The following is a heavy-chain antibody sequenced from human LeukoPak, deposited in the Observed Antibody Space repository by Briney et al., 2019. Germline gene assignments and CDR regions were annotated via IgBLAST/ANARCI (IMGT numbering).Heavy chain of an antibody. CDR3: AKDARRTNGWYYFDS. CDR2: ITGSGGST. Sequence: GGSLRLSCAASGFTFRSYAMSWVRQAPGKGLEWVSGITGSGGSTFYADSVKGRFTISRDNSKNTLYLQMNSLRVDDTAVYYCAKDARRTNGWYYFDSWGQGTLVTVSS. V-gene: IGHV3-23*01. CDR1: GFTFRSYA. J-gene: IGHJ4*02. D-gene: IGHD6-19*01.